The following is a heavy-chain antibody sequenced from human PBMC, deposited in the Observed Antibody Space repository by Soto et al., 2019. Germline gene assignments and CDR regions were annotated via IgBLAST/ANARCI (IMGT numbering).Heavy chain of an antibody. V-gene: IGHV4-30-4*01. CDR1: GYNIISGDYY. CDR2: IYYSGTT. J-gene: IGHJ4*02. Sequence: SETLSLTSTVSGYNIISGDYYWSWIRQPPGKGLEWIGYIYYSGTTYYNPSLKSRVTISVDTSKNQFSLKLGSVTAADTAVYYCARVRGDFDYWGQGTLVTVSS. D-gene: IGHD3-10*01. CDR3: ARVRGDFDY.